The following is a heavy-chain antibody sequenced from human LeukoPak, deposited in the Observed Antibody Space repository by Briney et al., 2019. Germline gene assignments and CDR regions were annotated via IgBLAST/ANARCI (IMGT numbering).Heavy chain of an antibody. CDR2: INPSGGST. D-gene: IGHD2-15*01. Sequence: PVASVKVSCTASGYTFTSYYMHWVRQAPGQGLEWMGLINPSGGSTSYAQKLKGRVTMTRDTSTSTVYMELSSLRSEDTAVYYCARSVVVVAQFDPWGQGTLVTVSS. CDR1: GYTFTSYY. V-gene: IGHV1-46*04. J-gene: IGHJ5*01. CDR3: ARSVVVVAQFDP.